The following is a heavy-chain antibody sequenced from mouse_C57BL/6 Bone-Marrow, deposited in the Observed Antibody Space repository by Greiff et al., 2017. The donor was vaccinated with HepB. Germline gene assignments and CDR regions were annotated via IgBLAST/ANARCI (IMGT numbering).Heavy chain of an antibody. J-gene: IGHJ2*01. Sequence: VKLVESGGGLVKPGGSLKLSCAASGFTFRSYAMSWVRQTPEKRLEWVATISDGGSYTYYPDNVKGRFTISRDNAKNNLYLQMSHLKSEDTAMYYCARVGLGDYWGQGTTLTVSS. CDR3: ARVGLGDY. V-gene: IGHV5-4*03. CDR1: GFTFRSYA. CDR2: ISDGGSYT. D-gene: IGHD3-1*01.